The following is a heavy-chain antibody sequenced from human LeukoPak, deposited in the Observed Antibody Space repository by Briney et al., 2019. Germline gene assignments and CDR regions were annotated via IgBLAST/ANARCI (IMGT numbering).Heavy chain of an antibody. V-gene: IGHV1-24*01. CDR1: GYTFTTYA. CDR2: FGPEDGET. CDR3: ATVGIGFLWFGESYYFDY. J-gene: IGHJ4*02. D-gene: IGHD3-10*01. Sequence: GASVKVSCKASGYTFTTYAMNWVRQAPGKGLEWMGGFGPEDGETIYAQKFQGRVTMTEDTSTDTAYMELSSLRSEDTAVYYCATVGIGFLWFGESYYFDYWGQGTLVTVSS.